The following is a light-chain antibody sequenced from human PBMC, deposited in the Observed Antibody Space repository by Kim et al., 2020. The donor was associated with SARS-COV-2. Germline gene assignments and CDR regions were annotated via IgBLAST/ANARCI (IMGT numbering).Light chain of an antibody. Sequence: DIVMTQSPDSLAVSLGERATINCRSSQTILYSSNSKNSLAWYQQKPGQPPKLLIYWASTRESGVPDRFSGSGSGTDFTLTISSLRAEDVAVYYCQQYFDSALTFGGGTKVDIK. CDR3: QQYFDSALT. CDR1: QTILYSSNSKNS. J-gene: IGKJ4*01. CDR2: WAS. V-gene: IGKV4-1*01.